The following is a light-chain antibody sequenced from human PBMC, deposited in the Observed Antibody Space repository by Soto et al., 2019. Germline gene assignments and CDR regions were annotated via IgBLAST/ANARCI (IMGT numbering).Light chain of an antibody. CDR3: QQRSNWPPEFT. J-gene: IGKJ2*01. V-gene: IGKV3-11*01. CDR1: QSVSSY. Sequence: EIVLTQSPATLSLSPGEGVTLSCRASQSVSSYLAWYQQKPGQAPRLLIYDAFNRATGIPDRFSGSGSGTDFTLTISSLEPEDFAVYYCQQRSNWPPEFTFGQGTKLEF. CDR2: DAF.